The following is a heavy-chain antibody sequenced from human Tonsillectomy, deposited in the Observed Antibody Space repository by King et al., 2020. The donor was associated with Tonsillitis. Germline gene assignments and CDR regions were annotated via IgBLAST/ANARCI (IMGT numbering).Heavy chain of an antibody. V-gene: IGHV4-34*01. J-gene: IGHJ4*02. Sequence: VQLQQWGAGLLKPSETLSLTCAVYGGSFSGYYWSWIRQPPGKGLEWIGEINHSGSTNYNPSLKSRVTISVDTSKNQFSLKLSSVTAADTAVYYCARGLRGGQYSSLDYWGQGTLVTVSS. D-gene: IGHD6-6*01. CDR3: ARGLRGGQYSSLDY. CDR1: GGSFSGYY. CDR2: INHSGST.